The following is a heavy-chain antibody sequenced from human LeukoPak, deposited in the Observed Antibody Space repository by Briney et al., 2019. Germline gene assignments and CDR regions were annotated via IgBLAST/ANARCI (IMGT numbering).Heavy chain of an antibody. Sequence: GGSLRLSCAASGFTFSSYAMSWVRQAPGKGLEWVSAISGSGGSTYYADSVKGRFTISRDNSKNTLYLQMNSLRAEDTAVYYCAKDSDGSGSYYNPFDYWGQGTLVTVSS. CDR3: AKDSDGSGSYYNPFDY. V-gene: IGHV3-23*01. D-gene: IGHD3-10*01. CDR2: ISGSGGST. CDR1: GFTFSSYA. J-gene: IGHJ4*02.